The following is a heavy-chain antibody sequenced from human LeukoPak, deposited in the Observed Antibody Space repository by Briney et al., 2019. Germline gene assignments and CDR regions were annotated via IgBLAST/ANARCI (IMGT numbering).Heavy chain of an antibody. J-gene: IGHJ4*02. CDR3: AKYETWTSGRYFDY. Sequence: GGSLRLSCAASGFSFNGYAMTWVRQAPGKGLEWASTISGGGGTTYYADSVKGRFTISRDNSKSTLYLQLDSLRAEDTALYYCAKYETWTSGRYFDYWGQGTLVTVSS. V-gene: IGHV3-23*01. D-gene: IGHD6-19*01. CDR2: ISGGGGTT. CDR1: GFSFNGYA.